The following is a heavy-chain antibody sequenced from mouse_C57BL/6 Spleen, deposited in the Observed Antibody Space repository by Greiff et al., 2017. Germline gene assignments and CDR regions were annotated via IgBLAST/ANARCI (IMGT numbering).Heavy chain of an antibody. Sequence: QVQLQQSGAELARPGASVKLSCKASGYTFTSYGISWVKQRTGQGLEWIGEIYPRSGNTYYNEKFKGKATLTADKSSSTAYMELRSLTSEDAAVYFCARRNSHYAMDYWGQGPSVTVSS. CDR3: ARRNSHYAMDY. J-gene: IGHJ4*01. CDR2: IYPRSGNT. V-gene: IGHV1-81*01. CDR1: GYTFTSYG.